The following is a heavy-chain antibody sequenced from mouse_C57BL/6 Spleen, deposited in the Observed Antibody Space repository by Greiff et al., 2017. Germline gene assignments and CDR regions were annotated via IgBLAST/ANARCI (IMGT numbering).Heavy chain of an antibody. CDR1: GYTFTDYY. CDR3: ARGLRGSMDY. J-gene: IGHJ4*01. D-gene: IGHD3-1*01. CDR2: INPNNGGT. Sequence: EVQLQQSGPELVKPGASVKISCKASGYTFTDYYMNWVKQSPGKSLEWIGDINPNNGGTSYNQKVKGKATLTVDKSSSTAYMELRSLTSEDSAVYYCARGLRGSMDYWGQGTSVTVSS. V-gene: IGHV1-26*01.